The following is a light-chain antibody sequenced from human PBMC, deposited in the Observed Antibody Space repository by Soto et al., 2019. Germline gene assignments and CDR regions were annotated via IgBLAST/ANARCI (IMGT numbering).Light chain of an antibody. CDR3: QVWDSSTYHPV. CDR2: EVS. J-gene: IGLJ1*01. CDR1: SSDVGKYDY. V-gene: IGLV2-8*01. Sequence: QSALTQPPSASGSPGQSVTISCTGTSSDVGKYDYVSWFQHHPGKAPKLIIYEVSKRPSGIPERFSGSNSGNTATLTISRVEAGDEADYCCQVWDSSTYHPVFGPGTKVTVL.